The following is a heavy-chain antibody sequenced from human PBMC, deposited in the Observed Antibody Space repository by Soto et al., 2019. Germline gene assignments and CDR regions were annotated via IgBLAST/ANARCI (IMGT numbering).Heavy chain of an antibody. D-gene: IGHD6-19*01. J-gene: IGHJ4*02. CDR3: AKAAGWLSSGWYFDC. CDR1: GFTFSSYA. CDR2: ISGSGGST. V-gene: IGHV3-23*01. Sequence: PGGTLRLSCAASGFTFSSYAMSWDRQAPGKGLEWVSAISGSGGSTYYADSVKGRFTISRDNSKNTLYLQMNSLRAEDTAVYYCAKAAGWLSSGWYFDCWGRGTPVTGSS.